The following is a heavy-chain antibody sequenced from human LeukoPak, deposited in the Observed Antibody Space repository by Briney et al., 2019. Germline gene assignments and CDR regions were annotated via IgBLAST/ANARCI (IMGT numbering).Heavy chain of an antibody. CDR2: ICHDGSNR. Sequence: GGSLRLSCAGSGFSFNTYGMHWVRQAPGKGLEWVAVICHDGSNREYVESVKGRFTISRDNSKNTLYLQMNSLRVEDTAVYFCARNNYGSGSNDHFDYWGQGTLVTVSS. CDR1: GFSFNTYG. D-gene: IGHD3-10*01. J-gene: IGHJ4*02. CDR3: ARNNYGSGSNDHFDY. V-gene: IGHV3-33*01.